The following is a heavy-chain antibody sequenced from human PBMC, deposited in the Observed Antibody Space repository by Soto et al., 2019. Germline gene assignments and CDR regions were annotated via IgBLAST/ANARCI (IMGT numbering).Heavy chain of an antibody. CDR2: IDPSDSYT. J-gene: IGHJ4*02. CDR3: ARHFGTTVTVDY. CDR1: GYSFTSYW. V-gene: IGHV5-10-1*01. D-gene: IGHD4-17*01. Sequence: GESLKLSCKGSGYSFTSYWISWVRQMPGKGLEWMGRIDPSDSYTNYSPSFQGHVTISADKSISTAYLQWSSLKASDTAMYYCARHFGTTVTVDYWGQGTLVTVSS.